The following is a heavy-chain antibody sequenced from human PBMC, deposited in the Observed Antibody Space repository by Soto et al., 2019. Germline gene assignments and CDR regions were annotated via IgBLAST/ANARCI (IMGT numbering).Heavy chain of an antibody. CDR1: GFTFSSYA. CDR3: ARVEDIVVVVAAISS. D-gene: IGHD2-15*01. V-gene: IGHV3-30-3*01. J-gene: IGHJ5*02. CDR2: ISYDGSNK. Sequence: GGSLRLSCAASGFTFSSYAMHWVRQAPGKGLEWVAVISYDGSNKYYADSVKGRFTISRDNSKNTLYLQMNSLRAEDTAVYYCARVEDIVVVVAAISSWGQGTLVTVS.